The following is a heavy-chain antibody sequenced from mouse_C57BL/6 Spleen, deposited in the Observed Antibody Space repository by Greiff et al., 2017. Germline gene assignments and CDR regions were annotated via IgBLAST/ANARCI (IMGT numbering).Heavy chain of an antibody. D-gene: IGHD2-4*01. CDR2: IDPEDGET. CDR3: AREGRNYGYFDY. V-gene: IGHV14-2*01. J-gene: IGHJ2*01. Sequence: VQLQQSGAELVKPGASVKLSCTASGFNIKDYYMHWVKQRTEQGLEWIGRIDPEDGETKSAPKFQGKATITADTSSNTAYLQRSSLTSEDTAVYYCAREGRNYGYFDYWGQGTTLTVSS. CDR1: GFNIKDYY.